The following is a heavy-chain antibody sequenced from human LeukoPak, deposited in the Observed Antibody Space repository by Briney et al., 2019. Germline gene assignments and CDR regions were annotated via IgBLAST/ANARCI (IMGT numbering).Heavy chain of an antibody. V-gene: IGHV3-23*01. CDR1: GFTFSSHA. J-gene: IGHJ4*02. CDR3: AKPFDVVVVVAAAGASGFDY. D-gene: IGHD2-15*01. Sequence: GGSLRLSCAASGFTFSSHAMSWVRQAPGKGLEWVSGISGSGGTTYYADSVKGRFTISRDNSKNTLHLQMDSLRAEDTAVYYCAKPFDVVVVVAAAGASGFDYWGQGTLVTVSS. CDR2: ISGSGGTT.